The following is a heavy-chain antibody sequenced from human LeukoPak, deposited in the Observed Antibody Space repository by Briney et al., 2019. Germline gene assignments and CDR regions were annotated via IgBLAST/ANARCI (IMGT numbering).Heavy chain of an antibody. J-gene: IGHJ6*03. CDR1: GFTVSSKS. CDR2: ISSSSSYI. V-gene: IGHV3-21*01. Sequence: GDSLTHSCPATGFTVSSKSRDWFRQAPGKGKKWVSSISSSSSYIYYADSVKGRFTISRDNAKDSLYLQMNSLRAEDTAVYYCARDSPSYDLLTSYYTDVWGNGTTVTVSS. D-gene: IGHD3-9*01. CDR3: ARDSPSYDLLTSYYTDV.